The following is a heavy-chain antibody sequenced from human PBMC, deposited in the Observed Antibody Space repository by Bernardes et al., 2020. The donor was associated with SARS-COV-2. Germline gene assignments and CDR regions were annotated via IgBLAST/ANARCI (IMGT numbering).Heavy chain of an antibody. CDR1: GYTFSSDG. V-gene: IGHV1-18*01. D-gene: IGHD2-21*02. Sequence: ASVEVCCKASGYTFSSDGISWVRQAPGQGLEWMGWIVASNNNSKDAEKFQGRVTMTTDTSTSTAYMELRNLRSDDTDVYYCARSMTKVVTEDYWGQGTLVTVSS. J-gene: IGHJ4*02. CDR2: IVASNNNS. CDR3: ARSMTKVVTEDY.